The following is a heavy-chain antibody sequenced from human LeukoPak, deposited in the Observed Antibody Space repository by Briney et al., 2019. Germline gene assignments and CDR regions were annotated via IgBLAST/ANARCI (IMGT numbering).Heavy chain of an antibody. V-gene: IGHV1-46*01. CDR3: ARGPNWNHGRGWFDP. D-gene: IGHD1-1*01. J-gene: IGHJ5*02. CDR2: INPSGGST. CDR1: GYTFTSYY. Sequence: PGASVKVSCKASGYTFTSYYMHWVRQAPGQGLEWMGLINPSGGSTSYAQKFQGRVTMTRDMSTSTVYMELSSLRSEDTAVYYCARGPNWNHGRGWFDPWGQGTLVTVSS.